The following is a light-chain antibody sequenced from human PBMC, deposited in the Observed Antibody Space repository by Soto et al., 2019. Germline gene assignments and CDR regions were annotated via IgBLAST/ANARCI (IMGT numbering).Light chain of an antibody. CDR2: EVS. Sequence: QSALTQPASVSGSPGQSITISCTGTSSDIGASNFVSWYQQHPGKAPKLMIYEVSNRPSGVSNRFSGSKSGNTASLTISGLQAEDEGDYFCSSYTRFGTYVFGVGTQLTVL. CDR1: SSDIGASNF. V-gene: IGLV2-14*01. J-gene: IGLJ7*01. CDR3: SSYTRFGTYV.